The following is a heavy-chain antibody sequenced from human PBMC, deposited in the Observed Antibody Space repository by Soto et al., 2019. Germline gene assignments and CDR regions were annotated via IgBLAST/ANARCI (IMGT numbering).Heavy chain of an antibody. CDR1: GFTFSAVY. CDR2: ISSSGTSA. D-gene: IGHD2-2*03. CDR3: AREGNLGRWIQPLDS. J-gene: IGHJ4*02. Sequence: PGGFLRLSCAASGFTFSAVYMSWIRQAPNKGLEYISYISSSGTSANYADSVKGRFTISRDNAKNSLYLQMNSLRAEDTAVYFCAREGNLGRWIQPLDSWGQGTLVTVSS. V-gene: IGHV3-11*05.